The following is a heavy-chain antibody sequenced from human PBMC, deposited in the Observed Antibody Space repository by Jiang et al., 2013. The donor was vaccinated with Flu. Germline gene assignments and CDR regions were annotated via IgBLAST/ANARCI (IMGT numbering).Heavy chain of an antibody. Sequence: GLVKPSETLSLTCSVSGGSFSGYYWTWIRQPPGKGLEWIGEINQSGRTNYNPSLKSRVTTSVDTSKHQFSLKLTSVTAADAGVYYCARGGRGAYYEILTGYQPGFDYWGQGTPVTVSS. V-gene: IGHV4-34*01. CDR1: GGSFSGYY. J-gene: IGHJ4*02. D-gene: IGHD3-9*01. CDR3: ARGGRGAYYEILTGYQPGFDY. CDR2: INQSGRT.